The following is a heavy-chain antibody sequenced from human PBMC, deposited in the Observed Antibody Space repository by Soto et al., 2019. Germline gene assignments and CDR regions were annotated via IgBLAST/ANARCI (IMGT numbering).Heavy chain of an antibody. V-gene: IGHV3-30-3*01. D-gene: IGHD6-13*01. J-gene: IGHJ5*02. Sequence: QVQLVESGGGVVQPGRSLRLSCAASGFTLSSYAMNWVRQAPGKGLEWVAIISYDGSNKHYADSVKGRFTISRDNSKNTLYLQMNSLRAEDTAVYYCARDRGRGIPAADMNWFDPWGQGTQVTVSS. CDR2: ISYDGSNK. CDR3: ARDRGRGIPAADMNWFDP. CDR1: GFTLSSYA.